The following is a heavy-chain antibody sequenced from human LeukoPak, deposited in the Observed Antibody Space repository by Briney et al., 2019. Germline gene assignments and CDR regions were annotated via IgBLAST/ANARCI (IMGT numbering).Heavy chain of an antibody. CDR1: GFTFSSYG. Sequence: GGSLRLSCAASGFTFSSYGMHWVRQAPGKGLEWVAFIRYDGSNKYYADSVKGRFTISRDNAKNSLYLQMNSPKTEDTAVYYCTTDWDGYDILTGYSDYWGQGTLVTVSS. CDR3: TTDWDGYDILTGYSDY. V-gene: IGHV3-30*02. CDR2: IRYDGSNK. J-gene: IGHJ4*02. D-gene: IGHD3-9*01.